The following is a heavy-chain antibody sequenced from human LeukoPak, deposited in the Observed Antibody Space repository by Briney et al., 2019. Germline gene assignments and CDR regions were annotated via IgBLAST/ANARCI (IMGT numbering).Heavy chain of an antibody. D-gene: IGHD3-10*01. CDR2: MNPNSGNT. Sequence: ASVEVSCKASGYTFTSYDINWVRQATGQGLEWMGWMNPNSGNTGSAQKFQGSVTMTRNTSTATAYMELSSLKSEDTAVYYCARVNTYYYGSGVSRAFHMWGQGTMVAVSS. V-gene: IGHV1-8*01. CDR3: ARVNTYYYGSGVSRAFHM. CDR1: GYTFTSYD. J-gene: IGHJ3*02.